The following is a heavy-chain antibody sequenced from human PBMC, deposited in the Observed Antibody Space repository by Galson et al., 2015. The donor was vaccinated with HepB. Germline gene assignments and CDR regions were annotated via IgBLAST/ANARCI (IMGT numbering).Heavy chain of an antibody. CDR3: ASGGDYYYYGMDV. Sequence: SLRLSCAASGFTFSSYWMSWVRQAPGKGLEWVANIKQDGSEKYYVDSVKGRFTISRDNAKNSLYLQMNSLRAEDTAVYYCASGGDYYYYGMDVWGQGTTVTVSS. D-gene: IGHD3-16*01. CDR1: GFTFSSYW. V-gene: IGHV3-7*03. CDR2: IKQDGSEK. J-gene: IGHJ6*02.